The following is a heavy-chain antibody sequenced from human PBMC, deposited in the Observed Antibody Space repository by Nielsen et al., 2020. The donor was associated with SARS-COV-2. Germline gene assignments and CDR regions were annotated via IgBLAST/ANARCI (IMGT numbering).Heavy chain of an antibody. CDR3: ARAWRHYYDSSNPLDHGY. J-gene: IGHJ4*02. D-gene: IGHD3-22*01. CDR2: ISSSSSSYI. CDR1: GFTFSSYS. V-gene: IGHV3-21*01. Sequence: GESLKISCAAPGFTFSSYSMNWVRQAPGKGLEWVSFISSSSSSYIYYADSVKGRFTISRDNTKNSLYLQMNSLRAEDTAVYYCARAWRHYYDSSNPLDHGYWGQGTLVTVSS.